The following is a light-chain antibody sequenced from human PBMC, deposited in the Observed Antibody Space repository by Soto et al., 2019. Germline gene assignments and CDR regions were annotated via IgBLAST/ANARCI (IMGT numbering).Light chain of an antibody. Sequence: QSVLTQPASVSGSPGQSITISCSGTSSVVVSYNLVSWYQQHPGKAPNLMIYEGSKRPSGVSDRLSGSKSGNRASLTISGLQAEDEADYYCCSYAGSSTYVFGTGTKVTVL. V-gene: IGLV2-23*01. J-gene: IGLJ1*01. CDR2: EGS. CDR1: SSVVVSYNL. CDR3: CSYAGSSTYV.